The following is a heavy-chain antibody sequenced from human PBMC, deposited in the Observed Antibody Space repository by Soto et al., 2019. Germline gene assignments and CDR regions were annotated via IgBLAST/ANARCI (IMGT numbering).Heavy chain of an antibody. CDR1: GFTFSSYA. CDR3: AKDHSGRDGYNFDY. J-gene: IGHJ4*02. Sequence: GGSLRLSCAASGFTFSSYAMSWVRQAPGKGLEWVSAISGSGGSTYYADYVKGRFTISRDNSKNTLYLQMNSLRAEDTAVYYCAKDHSGRDGYNFDYWGQGTLVTVSS. CDR2: ISGSGGST. V-gene: IGHV3-23*01. D-gene: IGHD5-12*01.